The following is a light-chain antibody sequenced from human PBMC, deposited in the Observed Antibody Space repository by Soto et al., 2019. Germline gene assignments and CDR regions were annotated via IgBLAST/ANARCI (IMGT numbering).Light chain of an antibody. CDR2: GVS. V-gene: IGKV3-15*01. CDR1: QSVSNN. Sequence: EIVMTQSPATLSVSPGERATLSCRASQSVSNNFACYQQKPGQVPRLLIYGVSTRATGIPARFSGSGSGTEFTLTISSLQSEDFAVYYCQQYNNWPRTFGQGTKVDI. J-gene: IGKJ1*01. CDR3: QQYNNWPRT.